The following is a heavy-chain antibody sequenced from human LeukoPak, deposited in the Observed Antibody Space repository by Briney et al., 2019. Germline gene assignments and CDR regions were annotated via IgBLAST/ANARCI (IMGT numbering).Heavy chain of an antibody. CDR1: GFTFSTYA. CDR2: ISGSGGYT. CDR3: AKEAGERRQQQAADY. Sequence: GGSLRLSCAASGFTFSTYAMSWVRQAPGQGLEWVSSISGSGGYTFYADSVKGRFTISRDNSKNTLYLQMNSLRADDTAIYYCAKEAGERRQQQAADYWGQGSLVTVSS. V-gene: IGHV3-23*01. J-gene: IGHJ4*02. D-gene: IGHD1-1*01.